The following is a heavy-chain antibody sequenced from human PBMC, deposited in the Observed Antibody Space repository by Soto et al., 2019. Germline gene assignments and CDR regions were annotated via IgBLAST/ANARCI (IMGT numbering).Heavy chain of an antibody. V-gene: IGHV3-23*01. D-gene: IGHD1-26*01. CDR1: GFTFSSYA. CDR3: ASGRGRYFYYGMDV. CDR2: ISGSGDRT. Sequence: RLSCAASGFTFSSYAITWVRQAPGKGLEWVSVISGSGDRTYYADSVKGRFTISRDNSKNALYLQMNSLRAEDTAVYYCASGRGRYFYYGMDVWGQGTTVTVSS. J-gene: IGHJ6*02.